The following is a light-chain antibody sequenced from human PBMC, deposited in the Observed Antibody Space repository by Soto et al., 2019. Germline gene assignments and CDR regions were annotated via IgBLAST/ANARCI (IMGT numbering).Light chain of an antibody. CDR1: SSNIGSNT. Sequence: QSVLTQPPSASGTPGQRVTISCSGSSSNIGSNTVNWYQQLPGTAPKLLIYSNNQRPSGVPDRFSGSKSGTPASLAISGLQSEDEADYYCAAWDDSLNGVVFGGGTQLTVL. CDR2: SNN. J-gene: IGLJ2*01. CDR3: AAWDDSLNGVV. V-gene: IGLV1-44*01.